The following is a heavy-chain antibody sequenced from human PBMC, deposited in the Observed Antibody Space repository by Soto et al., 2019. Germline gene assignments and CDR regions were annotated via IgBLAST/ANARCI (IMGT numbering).Heavy chain of an antibody. CDR1: GGTFSSYA. J-gene: IGHJ6*02. Sequence: VASVKVSCKASGGTFSSYAISWVRQAPGQGLEWMGGIIPIFGTANYAQKFQGRVTITADKSTSTAYMELSSLRSEDTAVYYCARSRNYYYYGMDVWGQGTTVTVSS. V-gene: IGHV1-69*06. D-gene: IGHD6-13*01. CDR2: IIPIFGTA. CDR3: ARSRNYYYYGMDV.